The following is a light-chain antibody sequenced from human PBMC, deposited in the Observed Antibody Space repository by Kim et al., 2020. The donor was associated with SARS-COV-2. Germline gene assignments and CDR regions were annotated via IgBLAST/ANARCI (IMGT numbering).Light chain of an antibody. Sequence: VALGQKVRFTCKGESFRCYYATWYQQRSGQAPILVIYGKNNRPSGIPDRFSGSSSGNTASLTITGTQAGDEADYYCNSRDSNDNVVFGGGTKLTVL. CDR3: NSRDSNDNVV. V-gene: IGLV3-19*01. CDR2: GKN. CDR1: SFRCYY. J-gene: IGLJ2*01.